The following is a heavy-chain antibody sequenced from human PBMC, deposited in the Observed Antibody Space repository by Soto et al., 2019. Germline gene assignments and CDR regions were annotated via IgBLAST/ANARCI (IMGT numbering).Heavy chain of an antibody. CDR3: ARSTNAFDI. D-gene: IGHD2-8*01. Sequence: SQTLSLTCAISGASVSSNSSDWNWIRQSPSRGLEWLGRTYYRSKWYNDYAVSVKSRITINPDTSKNQFSLQLNSVTPEDTAVYYCARSTNAFDIWGQGTMVTVSS. V-gene: IGHV6-1*01. J-gene: IGHJ3*02. CDR2: TYYRSKWYN. CDR1: GASVSSNSSD.